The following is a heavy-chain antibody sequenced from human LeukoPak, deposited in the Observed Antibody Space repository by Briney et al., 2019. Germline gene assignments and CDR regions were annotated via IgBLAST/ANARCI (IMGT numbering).Heavy chain of an antibody. Sequence: SVKVSCKASGGTFSSYAISWVRQAPGQGLEWMGGIIPMFGTANYAQKFQGRVTITTAESTSTAYMELSSLRSEDTAMYYCARDLSYPDWNPWGQGTLVTVSS. V-gene: IGHV1-69*05. CDR3: ARDLSYPDWNP. J-gene: IGHJ5*02. CDR1: GGTFSSYA. CDR2: IIPMFGTA. D-gene: IGHD2-2*01.